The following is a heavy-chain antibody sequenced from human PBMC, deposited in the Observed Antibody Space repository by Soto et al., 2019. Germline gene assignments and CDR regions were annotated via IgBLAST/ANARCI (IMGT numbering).Heavy chain of an antibody. J-gene: IGHJ4*02. Sequence: QVQLVQSGPEVRKPGASVKVSCKASGYTFNHYAISWVRQAPGQGLEWMGWISAYNGSTNYAQKFEGRVTMTTDSSTSTAYLEVRSLRSDDTAVYYCARDIVATIQGDYWGQGTLVTVSS. CDR2: ISAYNGST. CDR3: ARDIVATIQGDY. D-gene: IGHD5-12*01. V-gene: IGHV1-18*04. CDR1: GYTFNHYA.